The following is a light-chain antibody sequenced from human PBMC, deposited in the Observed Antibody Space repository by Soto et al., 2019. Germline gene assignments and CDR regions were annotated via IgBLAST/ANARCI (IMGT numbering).Light chain of an antibody. CDR2: AAS. CDR1: QSISSY. J-gene: IGKJ5*01. Sequence: DIQMTQYKSSLSASVGDRVTITCLASQSISSYLNWYQQKPGKAPKLLIYAASSLQSGVPSRFSGSGSGTDFTLTISSLQPEDFATYYCQQSYSTLFGQVTRLEIK. V-gene: IGKV1-39*01. CDR3: QQSYSTL.